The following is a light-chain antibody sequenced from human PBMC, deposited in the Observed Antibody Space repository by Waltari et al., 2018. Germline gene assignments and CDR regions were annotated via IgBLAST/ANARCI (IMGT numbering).Light chain of an antibody. J-gene: IGKJ1*01. CDR1: KSVSNN. CDR2: AAS. V-gene: IGKV3-15*01. Sequence: EVVMTQSPATLSLSQGEGVTPSCRASKSVSNNLAWYQQKPGQAPRLLIYAASTRATGIPARFSGSGSGTEFSLTISSLQSEDFAVYYCQQHIDWPRTFGQGTKVEV. CDR3: QQHIDWPRT.